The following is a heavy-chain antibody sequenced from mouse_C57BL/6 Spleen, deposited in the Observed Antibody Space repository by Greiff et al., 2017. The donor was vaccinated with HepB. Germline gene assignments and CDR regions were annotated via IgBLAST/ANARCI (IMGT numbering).Heavy chain of an antibody. CDR2: INPNNGGT. CDR3: AAGITTAVSYAMDY. Sequence: EVQLQQSGPELVKPGASVKIPCKASGYTFTDYNMDWVKQSHGKSLEWIEDINPNNGGTIYNQKLKGKATLTVDKSSSTAYMELRSLTSEDTAVYYWAAGITTAVSYAMDYWGQGTSVTVSS. CDR1: GYTFTDYN. V-gene: IGHV1-18*01. D-gene: IGHD1-1*01. J-gene: IGHJ4*01.